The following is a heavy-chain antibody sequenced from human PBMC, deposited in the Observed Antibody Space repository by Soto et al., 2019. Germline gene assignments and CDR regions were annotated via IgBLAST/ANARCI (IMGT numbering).Heavy chain of an antibody. CDR1: GFTFSSYA. Sequence: PGGFLRLSCAASGFTFSSYAMSWVRQAPGKGLEWVSGIGASGDGTYYADSVKGRFIISRDNFKNTLHLQMNSLRAEDTAVYYCAVRKTGSYFDYWGQGTLVTVSS. CDR2: IGASGDGT. J-gene: IGHJ4*02. D-gene: IGHD1-26*01. CDR3: AVRKTGSYFDY. V-gene: IGHV3-23*01.